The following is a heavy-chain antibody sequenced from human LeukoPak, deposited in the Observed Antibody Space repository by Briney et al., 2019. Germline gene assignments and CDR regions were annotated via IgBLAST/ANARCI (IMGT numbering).Heavy chain of an antibody. D-gene: IGHD3-9*01. CDR3: AKDRVLRYFDWLFDLDY. Sequence: GGSLRLSCAASGLTFRNYGMHWVRQAPGKGVEWVAFIRYDGSNKYYADSVKGRFTISRDNSKNTLYLQMNSLRAEDTAVYYCAKDRVLRYFDWLFDLDYWGQGTLVTVSS. CDR2: IRYDGSNK. CDR1: GLTFRNYG. J-gene: IGHJ4*02. V-gene: IGHV3-30*02.